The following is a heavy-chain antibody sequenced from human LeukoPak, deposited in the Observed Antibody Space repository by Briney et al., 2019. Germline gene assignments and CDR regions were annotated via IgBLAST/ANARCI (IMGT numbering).Heavy chain of an antibody. CDR1: GYTFTSYY. D-gene: IGHD3-10*01. Sequence: GASVKVSCKASGYTFTSYYMHWVRQAPGQGLEWMGIINPSGGSTSYAQKFQGRVTMTRDTSTSTVYMELSSLRSEDTAVYYCARDWSMVRGVIPPVRIDYWGQGTLVTVSS. V-gene: IGHV1-46*01. CDR3: ARDWSMVRGVIPPVRIDY. J-gene: IGHJ4*02. CDR2: INPSGGST.